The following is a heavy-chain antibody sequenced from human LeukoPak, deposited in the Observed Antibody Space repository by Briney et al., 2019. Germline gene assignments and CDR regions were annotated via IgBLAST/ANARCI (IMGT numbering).Heavy chain of an antibody. V-gene: IGHV4-59*02. J-gene: IGHJ4*02. CDR1: GGSVRTYY. Sequence: PSETLSLTCTVSGGSVRTYYWSWIRQSPGKGLEWIGYIYSGSTNYNPSLKSRVTISVDASKNQCSLKLRSVTAADTAVYFCAGAHSNSFYFDLWGQGTLVSVSS. D-gene: IGHD4-11*01. CDR3: AGAHSNSFYFDL. CDR2: IYSGST.